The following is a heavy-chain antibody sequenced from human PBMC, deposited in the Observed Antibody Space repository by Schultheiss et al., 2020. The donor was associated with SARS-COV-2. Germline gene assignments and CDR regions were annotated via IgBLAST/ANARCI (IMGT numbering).Heavy chain of an antibody. D-gene: IGHD3-10*01. V-gene: IGHV1-69*13. J-gene: IGHJ4*02. Sequence: SVKVSCKASGYTFTSYGISWVRQAPGQGLEWMGGIIPIFGTANYAQKFQGRVTITADESTSTAYMELSSLRSEDTAVYYCARGPTMVRVENWGQGTLVTVSS. CDR1: GYTFTSYG. CDR3: ARGPTMVRVEN. CDR2: IIPIFGTA.